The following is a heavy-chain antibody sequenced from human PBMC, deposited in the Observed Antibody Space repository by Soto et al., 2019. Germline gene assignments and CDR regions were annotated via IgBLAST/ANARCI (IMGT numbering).Heavy chain of an antibody. V-gene: IGHV4-30-4*01. Sequence: PSETLSLTCTVSGGSTSSDNYWSWISQPPGKGLEWIGHIYYSGNTDYNPSLKSRLAISIDTSKNQFSLKLSSVTAADTAVYFCAIEGGESSDGLYYLDSWGQGSLVTVSS. J-gene: IGHJ4*02. CDR1: GGSTSSDNY. CDR2: IYYSGNT. CDR3: AIEGGESSDGLYYLDS. D-gene: IGHD3-16*01.